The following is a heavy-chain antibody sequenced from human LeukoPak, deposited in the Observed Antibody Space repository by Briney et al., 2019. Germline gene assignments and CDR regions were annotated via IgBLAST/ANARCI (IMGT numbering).Heavy chain of an antibody. CDR3: ARDSVVIPAAIYYGMDV. J-gene: IGHJ6*02. CDR2: INPSGGST. V-gene: IGHV1-46*01. CDR1: GYTFTSYY. Sequence: ASVKVSCKASGYTFTSYYMHWVRQAPGQGLEWMGIINPSGGSTSYAQKFQGRVTMTRDTSMSTVYMELSSLRSEDTAVYYCARDSVVIPAAIYYGMDVWGQGTTVTVSS. D-gene: IGHD2-2*01.